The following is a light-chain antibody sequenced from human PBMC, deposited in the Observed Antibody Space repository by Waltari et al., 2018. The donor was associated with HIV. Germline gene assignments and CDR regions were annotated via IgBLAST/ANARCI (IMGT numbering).Light chain of an antibody. V-gene: IGKV4-1*01. CDR3: QQYYTIGPT. Sequence: DIVMTQSPNSLAVSLGERATINCRSSRSILYSSNNQNYLAWYQQKPGQSPKVLIYWASTRASGVPDRFSGSGSGTNLSLTISSLQSDDVALYYCQQYYTIGPTFGGGTKVE. J-gene: IGKJ4*01. CDR1: RSILYSSNNQNY. CDR2: WAS.